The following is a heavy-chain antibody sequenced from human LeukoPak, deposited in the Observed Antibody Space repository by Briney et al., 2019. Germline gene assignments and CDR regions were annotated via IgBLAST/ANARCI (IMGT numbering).Heavy chain of an antibody. Sequence: SETLSLTCAVYGGSFSGYYWSWIRQPPGKGLEWIGEINHSGSTNYNPSLKSRVTISVDTSKNQFSLKLSSVTAADTAVYYCAIPNDLRGYCSSTSCSGGMDVWGQGTTVTVSS. D-gene: IGHD2-2*01. J-gene: IGHJ6*02. CDR2: INHSGST. CDR1: GGSFSGYY. V-gene: IGHV4-34*01. CDR3: AIPNDLRGYCSSTSCSGGMDV.